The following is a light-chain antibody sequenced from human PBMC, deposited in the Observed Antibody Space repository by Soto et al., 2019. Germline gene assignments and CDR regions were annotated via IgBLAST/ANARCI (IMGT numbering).Light chain of an antibody. Sequence: DIQMTQSPSSLSASVGERVTITCRASQSISSWLAWYQQKPGKAPKLLIYAASSLQSGVPSRFSGSGSGTDFTLTVSSLQPEDFTTYYCQQSHSTPPTFGQGTKVDIK. CDR3: QQSHSTPPT. J-gene: IGKJ1*01. CDR2: AAS. V-gene: IGKV1-39*01. CDR1: QSISSW.